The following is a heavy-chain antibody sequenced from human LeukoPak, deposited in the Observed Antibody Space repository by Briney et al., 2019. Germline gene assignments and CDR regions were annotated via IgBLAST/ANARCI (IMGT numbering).Heavy chain of an antibody. J-gene: IGHJ6*03. CDR1: GGTFSSYA. V-gene: IGHV1-69*13. D-gene: IGHD3-3*01. CDR3: ARNAGFWSGGARRDYYYMDV. CDR2: IIPIFGTT. Sequence: SVKVSCKASGGTFSSYAISWVRQAPGQGLEWMGGIIPIFGTTNYAQKFQGRVTITADESTSTAYMELSSLRSEDTAVYYCARNAGFWSGGARRDYYYMDVWGKGTTVTVSS.